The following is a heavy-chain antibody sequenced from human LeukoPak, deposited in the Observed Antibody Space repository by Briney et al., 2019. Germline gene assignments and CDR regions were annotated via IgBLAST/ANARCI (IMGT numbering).Heavy chain of an antibody. Sequence: PGGSLRLSCAASRFTFNNYYMSWIRRAPGKGLELISCISISGYSTYYADSVKGRFTISRDNAKNSLYLQMNNLRPEDTAFYYCARRYDFWSGYYGWFDPWGQGTLVTVSS. D-gene: IGHD3-3*01. CDR3: ARRYDFWSGYYGWFDP. CDR1: RFTFNNYY. V-gene: IGHV3-11*04. J-gene: IGHJ5*02. CDR2: ISISGYST.